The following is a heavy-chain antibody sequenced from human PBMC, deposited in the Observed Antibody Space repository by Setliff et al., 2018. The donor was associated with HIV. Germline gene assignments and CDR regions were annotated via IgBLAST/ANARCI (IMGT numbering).Heavy chain of an antibody. Sequence: PGGSLRLSCAASGFTLSNYWMDWVRQAPGKGLEWVATIKQDGSEIYYMDSVTGRFTTSRDNARTSLFLEMRSLRDEDTAVYLCANLWELGAWGQGTLVTVSS. J-gene: IGHJ5*02. CDR3: ANLWELGA. D-gene: IGHD3-16*01. CDR2: IKQDGSEI. V-gene: IGHV3-7*03. CDR1: GFTLSNYW.